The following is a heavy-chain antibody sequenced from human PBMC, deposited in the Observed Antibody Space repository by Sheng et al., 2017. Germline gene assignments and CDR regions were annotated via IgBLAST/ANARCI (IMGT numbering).Heavy chain of an antibody. CDR2: IIPILGIA. V-gene: IGHV1-69*02. J-gene: IGHJ5*02. Sequence: SYTISWVRQAPGQGLEWMGRIIPILGIANYAQKFQGRVTITADKSTSTAYMELSSLRSEDTAVYYCARSLPASVRFDPWGQGTLVTVSS. CDR1: SYT. CDR3: ARSLPASVRFDP.